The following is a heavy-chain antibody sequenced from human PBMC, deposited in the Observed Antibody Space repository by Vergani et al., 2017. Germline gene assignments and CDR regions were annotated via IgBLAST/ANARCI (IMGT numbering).Heavy chain of an antibody. V-gene: IGHV4-31*03. J-gene: IGHJ4*02. CDR2: IYSTGST. Sequence: QVQLQESGPGLVKPSQTLSLTCSVSGDSISSGVYYWNWIRQHPGKGLVWIGYIYSTGSTHHNPSLRRRINMSVDTSKNQFSLKLNSVTAADAAMYYWARMGGYDEGDAFRIGYFDSWGPGILVTVSS. CDR3: ARMGGYDEGDAFRIGYFDS. D-gene: IGHD2-15*01. CDR1: GDSISSGVYY.